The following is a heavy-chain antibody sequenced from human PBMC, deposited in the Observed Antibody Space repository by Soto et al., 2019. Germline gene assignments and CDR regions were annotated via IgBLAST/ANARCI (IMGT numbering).Heavy chain of an antibody. CDR3: ARRGGGVVLAATTPFDY. V-gene: IGHV4-4*02. J-gene: IGHJ4*02. D-gene: IGHD2-15*01. CDR1: RGSITTANW. CDR2: IYHSGST. Sequence: QVPLQESGPRLVRPSGTLSLTCNVSRGSITTANWWNWVRQPPGRGLEWIGEIYHSGSTNYNLSLKSRVTLSVDKSKNQFCLTLSSVTAADTAIYYCARRGGGVVLAATTPFDYWGQGILVTVSS.